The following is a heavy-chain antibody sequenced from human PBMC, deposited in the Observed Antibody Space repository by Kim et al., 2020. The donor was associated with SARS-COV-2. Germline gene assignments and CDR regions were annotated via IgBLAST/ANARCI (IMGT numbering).Heavy chain of an antibody. V-gene: IGHV4-31*03. CDR2: VYHTGST. CDR1: GGSLTSEGYY. Sequence: SETLSLTCTVSGGSLTSEGYYWSWIRQHPEKGLEWIGYVYHTGSTFYKPSLRSRVSISVDTSKNQFSLNLSSVTAADTAIYYCARDARNTTIRGTIIKGGWFDPWGRGTLVTVSS. J-gene: IGHJ5*02. D-gene: IGHD3-10*01. CDR3: ARDARNTTIRGTIIKGGWFDP.